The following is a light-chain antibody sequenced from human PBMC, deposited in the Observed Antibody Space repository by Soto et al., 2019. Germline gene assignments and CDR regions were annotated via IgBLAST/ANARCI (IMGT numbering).Light chain of an antibody. CDR1: QSISSW. J-gene: IGKJ1*01. V-gene: IGKV1-5*01. CDR3: HQYNSYPWT. Sequence: DIQMTQSPSTLSASVGDRVTITCRASQSISSWLAWYQQKPGKAPKLLIYDASSLESGLPSRFSGSGSGTEFTLTFSSLQPDDFATYYCHQYNSYPWTFGQGTKVEIK. CDR2: DAS.